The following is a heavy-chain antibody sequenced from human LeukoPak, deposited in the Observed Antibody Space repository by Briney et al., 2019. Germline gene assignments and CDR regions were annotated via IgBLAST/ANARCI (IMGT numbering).Heavy chain of an antibody. V-gene: IGHV1-18*01. Sequence: GSVKVSCKASGYTFTSYGISWVRQAPGQGLEWMGWIGAYNGNTNYAQKLQGRVTMTTDTSTSTAYMELRSLRSDDTAVYYCARDMDEQWLVREGDAFDIWGRGTIVTVSS. J-gene: IGHJ3*02. CDR3: ARDMDEQWLVREGDAFDI. CDR1: GYTFTSYG. CDR2: IGAYNGNT. D-gene: IGHD6-19*01.